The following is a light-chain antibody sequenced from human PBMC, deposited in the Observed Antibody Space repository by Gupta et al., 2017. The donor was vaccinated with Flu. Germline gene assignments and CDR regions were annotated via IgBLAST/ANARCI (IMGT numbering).Light chain of an antibody. Sequence: QSALTQPASVYGSRGQSITISCTGTSSDVGGYNFVSWYQHHPGKAPKLMIYEASNRPAGVSTRFSGSRSGNTASLTISGLQAEDEADYYCSSYTTSDTLIFGGGTRLTVL. CDR2: EAS. J-gene: IGLJ2*01. V-gene: IGLV2-14*01. CDR3: SSYTTSDTLI. CDR1: SSDVGGYNF.